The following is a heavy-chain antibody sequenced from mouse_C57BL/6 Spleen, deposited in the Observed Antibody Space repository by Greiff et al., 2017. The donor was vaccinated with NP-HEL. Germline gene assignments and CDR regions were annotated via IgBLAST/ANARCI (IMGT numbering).Heavy chain of an antibody. CDR3: ARDPHYYGSSPRAMDY. V-gene: IGHV2-2*01. D-gene: IGHD1-1*01. J-gene: IGHJ4*01. CDR2: IWSGGST. Sequence: VQLVESGPGLVQPSQSLSITCTVSGFSLTSYGVHWVRQSPGKGLEWLGVIWSGGSTDYNAAFISRLSSSKDNSKSQVFFKMNSLQADDTAIYYCARDPHYYGSSPRAMDYWGQGTSVTVSS. CDR1: GFSLTSYG.